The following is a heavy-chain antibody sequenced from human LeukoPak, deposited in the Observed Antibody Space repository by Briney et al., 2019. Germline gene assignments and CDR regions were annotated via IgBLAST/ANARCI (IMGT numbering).Heavy chain of an antibody. V-gene: IGHV3-66*01. CDR3: ARDRRSLGAVVFDY. CDR1: GFTVSSNY. D-gene: IGHD1-26*01. CDR2: IYSGGST. Sequence: PGGSLRLSCAASGFTVSSNYMSWVRQAPGKGLEWVSVIYSGGSTYYADSVKGRFTISRDNSKNTLYLQMNSLRAEDTAVYYCARDRRSLGAVVFDYWGQGTLVTVSS. J-gene: IGHJ4*02.